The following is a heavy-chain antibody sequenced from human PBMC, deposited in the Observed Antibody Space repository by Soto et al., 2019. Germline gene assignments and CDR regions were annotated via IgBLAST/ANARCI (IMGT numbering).Heavy chain of an antibody. J-gene: IGHJ2*01. CDR1: GGSISSYY. D-gene: IGHD2-15*01. CDR2: IYTSGST. CDR3: ARDHYCSGGSCYSAVWYFDL. Sequence: QVQLQESGPGLVKPSETLSLTCTVSGGSISSYYWSWIRQPAGKGLEWIGRIYTSGSTNYNPSLKSRVTMSVDTSKNQFSLKLSSVTAADTAVYYCARDHYCSGGSCYSAVWYFDLWGRGTLVTVSS. V-gene: IGHV4-4*07.